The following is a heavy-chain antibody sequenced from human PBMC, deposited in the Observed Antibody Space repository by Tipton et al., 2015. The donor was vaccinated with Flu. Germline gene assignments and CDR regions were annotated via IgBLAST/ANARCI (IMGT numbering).Heavy chain of an antibody. D-gene: IGHD3-16*01. CDR1: GGSISNYY. V-gene: IGHV4-59*01. Sequence: TLSLTCNVSGGSISNYYWSWIRQPPGKGLEWIGYISDTGITNYNPSLRSRLTISEDTANNQFSLKLTSVTATDTAVYYCAGDGGGGWGWGFASTSGISFGLDVWGQGTTVTVSS. J-gene: IGHJ6*02. CDR3: AGDGGGGWGWGFASTSGISFGLDV. CDR2: ISDTGIT.